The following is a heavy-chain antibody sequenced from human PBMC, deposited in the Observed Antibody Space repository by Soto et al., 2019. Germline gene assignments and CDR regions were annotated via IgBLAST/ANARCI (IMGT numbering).Heavy chain of an antibody. CDR2: ISGSGERT. D-gene: IGHD3-3*01. V-gene: IGHV3-23*01. J-gene: IGHJ6*02. CDR1: GFTFRSYA. CDR3: AKDRSGSVSYGLDV. Sequence: EVQLLESGGGLVQPGGSLRLSCAASGFTFRSYAMTWVRQAPGKGLEWVSGISGSGERTYSADSVKGLFTISRDNSKNTVYLQMNSLRAEATALYYCAKDRSGSVSYGLDVWGQVTTVTASS.